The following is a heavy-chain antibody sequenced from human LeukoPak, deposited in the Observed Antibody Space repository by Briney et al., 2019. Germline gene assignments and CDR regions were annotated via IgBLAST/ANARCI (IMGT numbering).Heavy chain of an antibody. CDR2: ISSSGSTI. CDR3: WTYDYDSSASKDGFDI. D-gene: IGHD3-22*01. J-gene: IGHJ3*02. Sequence: PGGSLRLSCAASGFTFSSYEMNWVRQAPGKGLEWVSYISSSGSTIYYADSVKGRFTISRDNSKNTLYLQMNSLRAEDTAVYYCWTYDYDSSASKDGFDIWGQGTMVTVSS. V-gene: IGHV3-48*03. CDR1: GFTFSSYE.